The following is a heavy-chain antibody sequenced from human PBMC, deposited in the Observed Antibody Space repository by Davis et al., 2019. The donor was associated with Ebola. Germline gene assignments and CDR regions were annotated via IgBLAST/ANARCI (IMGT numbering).Heavy chain of an antibody. CDR1: GFTFSDHY. Sequence: PGGSLRLSCAASGFTFSDHYMDWVRQAPGQGMEWVARIRNKANSYTTEYAASVKGRFTISRDDSKKSHYLQMNSLETEDTAVYYCARGSVGTGFRALDMWGQGTMVTVSS. CDR3: ARGSVGTGFRALDM. D-gene: IGHD5-18*01. V-gene: IGHV3-72*01. CDR2: IRNKANSYTT. J-gene: IGHJ3*02.